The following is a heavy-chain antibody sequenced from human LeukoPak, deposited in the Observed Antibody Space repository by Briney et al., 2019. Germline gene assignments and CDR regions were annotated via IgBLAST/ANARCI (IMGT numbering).Heavy chain of an antibody. CDR3: ARHDLGELPYYFDY. CDR2: IYYSGST. CDR1: GGSISSSSYY. Sequence: PSETLSLTCTVSGGSISSSSYYWGWIRQPPGKGLEWIGSIYYSGSTYYNPSLKSRVTISVDTSKSQFSLKLSSVTAADTAVYYCARHDLGELPYYFDYWGQGTLVTVSS. V-gene: IGHV4-39*01. J-gene: IGHJ4*02. D-gene: IGHD3-10*01.